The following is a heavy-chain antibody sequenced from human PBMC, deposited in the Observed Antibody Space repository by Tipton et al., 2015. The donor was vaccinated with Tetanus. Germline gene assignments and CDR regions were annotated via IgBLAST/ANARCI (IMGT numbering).Heavy chain of an antibody. V-gene: IGHV4-34*01. CDR1: GGSFSGYY. J-gene: IGHJ3*02. CDR2: INHSGST. D-gene: IGHD1-26*01. CDR3: ASMGSYRPFDI. Sequence: TLSLTCAVYGGSFSGYYWSWIRQPPGKGLEWIGEINHSGSTNYNPSLKSRVTISVDTSKNQFSLKLSSVTAADTAVYYCASMGSYRPFDIWGQGTMVTVSS.